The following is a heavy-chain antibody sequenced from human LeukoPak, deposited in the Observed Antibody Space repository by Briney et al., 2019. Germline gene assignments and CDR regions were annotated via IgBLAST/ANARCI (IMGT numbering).Heavy chain of an antibody. V-gene: IGHV4-39*01. CDR1: GSSISSGGSY. D-gene: IGHD3-16*01. J-gene: IGHJ4*02. CDR3: ASPGGGPTDY. CDR2: IYYSGST. Sequence: SETLSLTCTVSGSSISSGGSYWGWIRQPPGKGLEWIGSIYYSGSTHYNPSLKSRVTISVDTSKNQFSLKLSSVTAADTAVYYCASPGGGPTDYWGQGTLVTVSS.